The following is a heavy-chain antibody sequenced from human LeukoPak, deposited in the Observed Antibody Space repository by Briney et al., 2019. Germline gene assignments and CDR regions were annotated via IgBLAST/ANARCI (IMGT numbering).Heavy chain of an antibody. CDR1: GYTFTNYW. Sequence: GESLKISCKVSGYTFTNYWIGWVRQMPGKGLEWMGIIYPGDSDTRYSPSFQGQVTISADKSISTAYLQWSSLKASDTAMYYCARSLGESYVDYWGQGTLVTVSS. J-gene: IGHJ4*02. CDR3: ARSLGESYVDY. D-gene: IGHD3-16*01. CDR2: IYPGDSDT. V-gene: IGHV5-51*01.